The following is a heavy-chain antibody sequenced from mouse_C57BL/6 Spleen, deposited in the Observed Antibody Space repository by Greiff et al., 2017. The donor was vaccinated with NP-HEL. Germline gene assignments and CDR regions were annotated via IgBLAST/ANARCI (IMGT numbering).Heavy chain of an antibody. J-gene: IGHJ1*03. Sequence: VQLQQSGPELVKPGASVKISCKASGYTFTDYYMNWVKQSHGKSLEWIGDINPNNGGTSYNQKFKGKATLTVDKSSSTAYMELRSLTSEDSAVYYCARGRDYYGSSFNWYFDVWGTGTTVTVSS. CDR1: GYTFTDYY. V-gene: IGHV1-26*01. D-gene: IGHD1-1*01. CDR3: ARGRDYYGSSFNWYFDV. CDR2: INPNNGGT.